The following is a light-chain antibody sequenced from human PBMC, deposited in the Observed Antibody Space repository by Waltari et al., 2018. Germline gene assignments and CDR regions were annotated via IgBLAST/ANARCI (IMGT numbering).Light chain of an antibody. CDR2: GAS. CDR1: QSVTSRY. V-gene: IGKV3-20*01. Sequence: EIVLTLSPGTLSLSPGERATLSCRASQSVTSRYIAWYQQKPGQPPSLLFYGASSRATGIPDRFSGSGSGTDFTLTISRLEPEDFAVYYCHQYGSSPYIFGQGTKLEIK. CDR3: HQYGSSPYI. J-gene: IGKJ2*01.